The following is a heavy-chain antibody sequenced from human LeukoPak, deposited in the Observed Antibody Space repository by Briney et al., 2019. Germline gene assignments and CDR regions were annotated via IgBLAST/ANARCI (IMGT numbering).Heavy chain of an antibody. V-gene: IGHV4-59*01. CDR1: GGSINNYY. Sequence: SETLPLTCIVSGGSINNYYWTWIRQPPGKGLEWIGYIYYSGSTSYNPSLKSRVTISVDTSKNQFTLNLSSVTAADTAVYHCARLRSGYNVFDSWGQGTLVTVSS. CDR3: ARLRSGYNVFDS. CDR2: IYYSGST. D-gene: IGHD5-24*01. J-gene: IGHJ4*02.